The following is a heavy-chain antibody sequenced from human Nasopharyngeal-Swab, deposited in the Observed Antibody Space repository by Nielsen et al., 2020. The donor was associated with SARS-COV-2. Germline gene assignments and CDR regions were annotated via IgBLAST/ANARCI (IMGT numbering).Heavy chain of an antibody. V-gene: IGHV3-11*06. J-gene: IGHJ4*02. CDR3: ASYKMGIDY. CDR2: ISSSSSYT. Sequence: RQPPGKRLEWVSYISSSSSYTNYADSVKGRFTISRDNAKNSLYLQMNSLRAEDTAVYYCASYKMGIDYWGQGTLVTVSS. D-gene: IGHD3-10*01.